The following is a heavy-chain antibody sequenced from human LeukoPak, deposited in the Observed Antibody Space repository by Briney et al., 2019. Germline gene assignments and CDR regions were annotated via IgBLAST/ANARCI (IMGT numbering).Heavy chain of an antibody. D-gene: IGHD4-17*01. J-gene: IGHJ4*02. V-gene: IGHV4-30-2*01. CDR2: IYHSGST. CDR3: AREGGYGDFSFDY. CDR1: GGSISSGGYS. Sequence: PSQTLSLTCAVSGGSISSGGYSWSWIRQPPGKGLEWIGYIYHSGSTYYNPSLKSRVTISVDRSKNQFSLKLGSVTAADTAVYYCAREGGYGDFSFDYWGQGTLVTVSS.